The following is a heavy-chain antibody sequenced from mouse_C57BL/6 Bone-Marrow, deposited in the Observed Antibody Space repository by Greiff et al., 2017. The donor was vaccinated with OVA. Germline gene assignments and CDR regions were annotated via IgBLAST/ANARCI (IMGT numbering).Heavy chain of an antibody. Sequence: EVQLQQSGAELVRPGASVKLSCTASGFNIKDDYMHWVKQRPEQGLEWIGWIDPEDGDTEYASKFQGKATITADTSSNTAYLQLSSLTSEVTAFYCCTSDGYYRRFAYWGQGTLVTVSA. D-gene: IGHD2-3*01. J-gene: IGHJ3*01. V-gene: IGHV14-4*01. CDR2: IDPEDGDT. CDR3: TSDGYYRRFAY. CDR1: GFNIKDDY.